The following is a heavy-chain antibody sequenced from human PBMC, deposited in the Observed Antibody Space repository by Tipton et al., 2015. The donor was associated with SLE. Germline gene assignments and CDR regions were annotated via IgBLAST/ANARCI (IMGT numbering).Heavy chain of an antibody. D-gene: IGHD6-19*01. CDR3: ARGPTDKQWRRWYIGL. Sequence: TLSLTCSDSGGSFTRNYWNWIRQTPGKGLGWIGYIDYSGRTNYSPSLRSRVTMSVDTSKSQFSLTLTSVTAADTAVYYCARGPTDKQWRRWYIGLWGRGSLVTVSS. V-gene: IGHV4-59*01. CDR1: GGSFTRNY. CDR2: IDYSGRT. J-gene: IGHJ2*01.